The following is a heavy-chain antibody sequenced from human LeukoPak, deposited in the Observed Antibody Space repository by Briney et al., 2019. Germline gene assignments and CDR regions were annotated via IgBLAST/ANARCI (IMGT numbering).Heavy chain of an antibody. V-gene: IGHV1-18*01. CDR1: GYTFTSYG. J-gene: IGHJ4*02. CDR2: ISAYNGNT. Sequence: ASVEVSCKASGYTFTSYGISWVRQAPGQGLEWMGWISAYNGNTNYAQKLQGRVTMTTDTSTSTAYMELRSLRSDDTAVYYCARDRLLHYDSSGYPDYWGQGTLVTVSS. CDR3: ARDRLLHYDSSGYPDY. D-gene: IGHD3-22*01.